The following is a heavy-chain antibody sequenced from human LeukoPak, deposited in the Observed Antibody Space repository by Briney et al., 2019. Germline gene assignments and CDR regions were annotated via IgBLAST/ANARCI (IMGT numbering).Heavy chain of an antibody. D-gene: IGHD5-24*01. CDR1: GYTFTSYD. CDR2: MNPNSGNT. V-gene: IGHV1-8*03. Sequence: ASVKVSCKASGYTFTSYDINWVRQATGQGLEWMGWMNPNSGNTGYAQKFQGRVTITRNTSISTAYMELSSLRSEDTAVYYCAREDGYNSGGILDYWGQGTLVTVSS. J-gene: IGHJ4*02. CDR3: AREDGYNSGGILDY.